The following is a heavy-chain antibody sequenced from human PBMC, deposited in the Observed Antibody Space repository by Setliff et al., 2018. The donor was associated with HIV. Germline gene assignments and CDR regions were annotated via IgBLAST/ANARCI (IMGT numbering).Heavy chain of an antibody. CDR3: AKDAQLHYGDYEDGNDYFDY. D-gene: IGHD4-17*01. J-gene: IGHJ4*02. CDR1: GFTFRNYG. Sequence: GSLRLSCAASGFTFRNYGMHWVRQAPGKGLEWVAFIRLDGSDKFYVDSVEGRFTISRDNSKNTLYLQMNSLRAEDTAVYYCAKDAQLHYGDYEDGNDYFDYWGQGTLVTVSS. CDR2: IRLDGSDK. V-gene: IGHV3-30*02.